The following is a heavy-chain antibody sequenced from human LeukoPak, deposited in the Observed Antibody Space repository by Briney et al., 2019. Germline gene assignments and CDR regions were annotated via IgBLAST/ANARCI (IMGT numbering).Heavy chain of an antibody. Sequence: NPSETLSLTCTVSGGSISGDSYYWGWIRQPPGKGLEWIGSIYYSGSTYYNPSLKSRVTISVDTSKSQISLKLRSVTAADTVMYYCARLWSGYRPPDFWGQGTLVTVSS. D-gene: IGHD3-3*01. CDR1: GGSISGDSYY. J-gene: IGHJ4*02. CDR3: ARLWSGYRPPDF. CDR2: IYYSGST. V-gene: IGHV4-39*01.